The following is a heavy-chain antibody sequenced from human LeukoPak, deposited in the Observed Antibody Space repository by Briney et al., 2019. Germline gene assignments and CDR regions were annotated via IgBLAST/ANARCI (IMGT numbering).Heavy chain of an antibody. D-gene: IGHD5-12*01. CDR3: AKDWVIVATTPYYFDY. CDR2: ISGSGGST. V-gene: IGHV3-23*01. CDR1: GFTFSSYA. Sequence: GGSLRLSCAASGFTFSSYAMSWVRQAPGKGLEWVSAISGSGGSTYYADSVKGRFTISRDNSKNTLYLQMNSLRAEDTAVYYCAKDWVIVATTPYYFDYWGQGALVTVSS. J-gene: IGHJ4*02.